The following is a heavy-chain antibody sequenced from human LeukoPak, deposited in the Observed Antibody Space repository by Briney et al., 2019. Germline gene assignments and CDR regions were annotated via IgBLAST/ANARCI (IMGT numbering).Heavy chain of an antibody. D-gene: IGHD6-19*01. J-gene: IGHJ4*02. CDR1: GGSISSRSHY. CDR2: IYYSGST. V-gene: IGHV4-39*07. CDR3: ARVTPAGAWLGYFDY. Sequence: SETLSHTCTVSGGSISSRSHYWGWIRQPPGKGLEWIGSIYYSGSTFYNPSLKSRVTISVDTSKNHFSLKLISVTAADTALYYCARVTPAGAWLGYFDYWGQGTLVTVSS.